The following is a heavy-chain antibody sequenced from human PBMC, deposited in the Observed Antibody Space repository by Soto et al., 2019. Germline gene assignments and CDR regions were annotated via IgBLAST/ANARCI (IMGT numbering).Heavy chain of an antibody. V-gene: IGHV1-69*13. CDR2: IIPIFGTA. D-gene: IGHD2-2*01. Sequence: SVKVSCKASGGTFSSYAISWVRQAPGQGLEWMGGIIPIFGTANYAQKFQGRVTITADESTSTAYMELSSLRSEDTAVYYCARDDGAAMDYYYYGMDVWGQGTTVTVS. J-gene: IGHJ6*02. CDR1: GGTFSSYA. CDR3: ARDDGAAMDYYYYGMDV.